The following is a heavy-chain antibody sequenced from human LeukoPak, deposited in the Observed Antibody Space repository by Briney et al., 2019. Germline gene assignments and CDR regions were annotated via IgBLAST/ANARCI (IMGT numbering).Heavy chain of an antibody. CDR3: ARDGGDDAFDI. CDR2: IWYDGSNK. D-gene: IGHD3-10*01. CDR1: GFSFSNYG. V-gene: IGHV3-33*01. J-gene: IGHJ3*02. Sequence: GGSLRLSCAASGFSFSNYGMHWVRQAPGKGLEWVAVIWYDGSNKYYADSVKGRFTISRDNSKNTLYVQMSSLRAEDTAVYYCARDGGDDAFDIWGQGTMVTVSS.